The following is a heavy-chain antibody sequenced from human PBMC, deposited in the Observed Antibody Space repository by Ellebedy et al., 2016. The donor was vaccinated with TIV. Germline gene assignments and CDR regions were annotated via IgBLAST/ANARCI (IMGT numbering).Heavy chain of an antibody. V-gene: IGHV4-34*01. CDR2: IDRSGST. CDR3: ATGLPFES. D-gene: IGHD3-9*01. Sequence: SQTLSLTXAIYGASFSDSYSAWIRQSPEKGLEWIADIDRSGSTNYNPSLKSRVTMSLDTSKKHFSLRLSSVRAADTAVYYCATGLPFESWGQGTLVTVSS. CDR1: GASFSDSY. J-gene: IGHJ4*02.